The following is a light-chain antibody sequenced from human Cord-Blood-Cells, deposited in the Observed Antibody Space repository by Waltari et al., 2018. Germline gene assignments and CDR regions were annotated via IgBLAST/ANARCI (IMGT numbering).Light chain of an antibody. CDR1: SSDVGGYNY. J-gene: IGLJ1*01. V-gene: IGLV2-14*01. CDR3: SSYTSSSTLV. CDR2: EVS. Sequence: QSALTQPASVSGSPGQSITISCTGTSSDVGGYNYVSLYQQHPGKAPKLMIYEVSNRPSGFSNRFSGSKSGNTASLTISGLQAEDEADYYCSSYTSSSTLVFGTGTKVTVL.